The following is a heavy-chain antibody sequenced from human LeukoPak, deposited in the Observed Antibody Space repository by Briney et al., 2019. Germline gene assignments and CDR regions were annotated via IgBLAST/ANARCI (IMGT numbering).Heavy chain of an antibody. CDR3: ARDVGGSLDY. CDR1: GFTFRNYW. J-gene: IGHJ4*02. Sequence: GGPLRLSCAPPGFTFRNYWMAWPRQAPGKGLEWVANIKEDESAKHQADSVKGRFTISRDNAQNSVYLQMTSLRGEDTAVYYCARDVGGSLDYWGQGTLVTVSS. V-gene: IGHV3-7*01. CDR2: IKEDESAK. D-gene: IGHD1-26*01.